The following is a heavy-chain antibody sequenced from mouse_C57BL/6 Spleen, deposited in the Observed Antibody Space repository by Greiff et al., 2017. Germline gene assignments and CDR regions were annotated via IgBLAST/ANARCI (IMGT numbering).Heavy chain of an antibody. J-gene: IGHJ3*01. CDR2: INPNNGGT. D-gene: IGHD3-2*02. V-gene: IGHV1-22*01. CDR3: ARQLRLPAWFAY. Sequence: EVQLQQSGPELVKPGASVKMSCKASGYTFTDYNMHWVKQSHGKSLEWIGYINPNNGGTSYNQKFKGKATLTVNKSSITAYMELRSLTSEDSAVYYCARQLRLPAWFAYWCQGTLVTVSA. CDR1: GYTFTDYN.